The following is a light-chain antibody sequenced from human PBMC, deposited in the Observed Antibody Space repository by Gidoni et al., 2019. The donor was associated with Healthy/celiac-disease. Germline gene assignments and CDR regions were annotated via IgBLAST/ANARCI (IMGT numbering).Light chain of an antibody. CDR3: QSYDSSLSAWV. CDR1: RSNIGAGYD. J-gene: IGLJ3*02. CDR2: GNS. Sequence: QSVLTQPPSVSGAPGQMVTISCTGSRSNIGAGYDVHWYQQLPGTAPNLLIYGNSNRPSGVPDRFSGSKSGTSASLAITGLQAEDEADYYCQSYDSSLSAWVFGGGTKLTVL. V-gene: IGLV1-40*01.